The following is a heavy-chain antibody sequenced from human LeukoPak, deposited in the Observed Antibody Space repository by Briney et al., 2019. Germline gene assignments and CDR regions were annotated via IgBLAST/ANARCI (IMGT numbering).Heavy chain of an antibody. D-gene: IGHD1-26*01. V-gene: IGHV3-73*01. J-gene: IGHJ5*02. CDR2: IDKKDKGYATAT. Sequence: GGSLKLSCAASGFTFSGSAIHWVRQSSGKGLEWVGQIDKKDKGYATATAYAASVKGRFTISRDDSINTAYLQMKSLKTEDTALYYCTRDSGTYNWFGPWGQGTLVTVSS. CDR3: TRDSGTYNWFGP. CDR1: GFTFSGSA.